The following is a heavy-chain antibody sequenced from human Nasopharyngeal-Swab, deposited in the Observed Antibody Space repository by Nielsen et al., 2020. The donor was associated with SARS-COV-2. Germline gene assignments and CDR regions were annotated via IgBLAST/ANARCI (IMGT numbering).Heavy chain of an antibody. D-gene: IGHD6-19*01. Sequence: GESLKISCAASGFTFSGYSMSWVRQAPGKGLEWVANIKQDGSEKYYVASVEGRFTLSRDSAKNSLFLQMNGLRAEDTAVYYCARDSSGWYPDLDYWGQGTLVTVSS. CDR1: GFTFSGYS. V-gene: IGHV3-7*01. CDR2: IKQDGSEK. CDR3: ARDSSGWYPDLDY. J-gene: IGHJ4*02.